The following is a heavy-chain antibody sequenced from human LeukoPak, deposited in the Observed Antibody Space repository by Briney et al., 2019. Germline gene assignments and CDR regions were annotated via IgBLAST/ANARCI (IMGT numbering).Heavy chain of an antibody. CDR1: GFTFSSYG. CDR3: VSRYHLPFDY. V-gene: IGHV3-30*02. J-gene: IGHJ4*02. CDR2: IRSDGSNK. Sequence: QAGGSLRLSCAASGFTFSSYGVHWVRQASGKGLEWVAFIRSDGSNKYYADSVKGRFTISRDNSKNTLYLQMNSLRPEDTAVYYCVSRYHLPFDYWGQGTLVTVSS. D-gene: IGHD2-2*01.